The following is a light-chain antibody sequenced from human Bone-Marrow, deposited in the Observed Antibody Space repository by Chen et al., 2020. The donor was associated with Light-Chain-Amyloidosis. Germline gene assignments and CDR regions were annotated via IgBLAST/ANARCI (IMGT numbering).Light chain of an antibody. CDR3: QTWGTGIQV. CDR1: SGHSNYA. V-gene: IGLV4-69*01. J-gene: IGLJ3*02. CDR2: LNSDGSH. Sequence: QLVVTQSPSASASLGASVKLTCTLSSGHSNYAVAWHQQQPETGPRYLMKLNSDGSHNKGDGIPDRFSGSSSGAERYLTISSLQSEDEAEYFCQTWGTGIQVFGGGTKLTVL.